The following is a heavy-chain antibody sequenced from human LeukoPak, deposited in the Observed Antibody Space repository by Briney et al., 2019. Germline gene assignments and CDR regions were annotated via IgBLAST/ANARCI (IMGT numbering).Heavy chain of an antibody. D-gene: IGHD6-19*01. J-gene: IGHJ4*02. CDR1: ASTFTDCY. V-gene: IGHV1-2*02. CDR2: INPNSGAT. Sequence: ASVKVSCKASASTFTDCYIHLVRQAPGQGLEWVGWINPNSGATTYAQSFQGRVTVTRDTSISTAYMELSRLTSDDTAVYYCARADIEVAGWDFDWWGQGTLVTVSS. CDR3: ARADIEVAGWDFDW.